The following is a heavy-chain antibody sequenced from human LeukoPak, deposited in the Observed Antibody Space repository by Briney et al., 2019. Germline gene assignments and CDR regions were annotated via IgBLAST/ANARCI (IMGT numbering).Heavy chain of an antibody. Sequence: GGSLRLSCAASGFTLSIYWMTWVRQAPGKGLEWVANIKKDGSEKNYLDSVKGRLTISRDNAKNSLYLQMNSLRAEDTAVYYCATYYYGSGSSDWGQGTLVTVSS. CDR1: GFTLSIYW. CDR2: IKKDGSEK. J-gene: IGHJ4*02. V-gene: IGHV3-7*05. D-gene: IGHD3-10*01. CDR3: ATYYYGSGSSD.